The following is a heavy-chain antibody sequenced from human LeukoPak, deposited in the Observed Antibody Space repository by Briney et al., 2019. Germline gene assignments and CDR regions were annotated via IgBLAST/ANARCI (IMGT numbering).Heavy chain of an antibody. CDR3: TVGAAVSGD. CDR2: IKSQADNGTT. CDR1: GFTFSNAW. V-gene: IGHV3-15*01. Sequence: GGTLRLSCAASGFTFSNAWRNWGRQAPGKGLEWVGRIKSQADNGTTNYARPVKGRFTISRDDSRNTLFLQMNSLKVEDTAVYYCTVGAAVSGDWGQGTLVTVSS. J-gene: IGHJ4*02. D-gene: IGHD6-19*01.